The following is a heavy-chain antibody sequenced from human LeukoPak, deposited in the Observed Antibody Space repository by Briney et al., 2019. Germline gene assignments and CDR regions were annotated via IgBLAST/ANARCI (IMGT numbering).Heavy chain of an antibody. Sequence: KPGGSLRLSCAASGFTFSSSNMNWVRQAPGKGLEWVSSISSSSSFIFYADSVQGRLTISRDNAENSLYLQMNSLRAEDTAVYYCASRMGGYYFDSWGQGTRVTVSS. CDR3: ASRMGGYYFDS. CDR2: ISSSSSFI. J-gene: IGHJ4*02. V-gene: IGHV3-21*06. CDR1: GFTFSSSN. D-gene: IGHD1-26*01.